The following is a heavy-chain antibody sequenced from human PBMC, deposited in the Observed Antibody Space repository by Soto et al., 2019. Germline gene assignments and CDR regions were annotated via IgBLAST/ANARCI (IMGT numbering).Heavy chain of an antibody. V-gene: IGHV1-2*04. CDR1: GYTFIGYY. D-gene: IGHD6-25*01. J-gene: IGHJ6*02. CDR2: INPKSGVT. Sequence: QVQLLQSGTEVKEPGASVKVSCKASGYTFIGYYMHWVRQAPGQGLEWMGWINPKSGVTNYAQKFQGWVTMTRDTSISTVYMELSRLTSDDTAVYYCARDQAGTAAAGYYCYGLDVWGQGTTVTVSS. CDR3: ARDQAGTAAAGYYCYGLDV.